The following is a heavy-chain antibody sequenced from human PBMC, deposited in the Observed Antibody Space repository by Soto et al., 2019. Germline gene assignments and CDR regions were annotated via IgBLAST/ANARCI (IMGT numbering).Heavy chain of an antibody. CDR3: ARRSSCWYFDY. D-gene: IGHD6-19*01. J-gene: IGHJ4*02. CDR2: ISGSGGST. CDR1: GFTFSSYA. V-gene: IGHV3-23*01. Sequence: EVQLLESGGGLVQPGGSLRLSCAASGFTFSSYAMSWVRQAPGKGLEWVSAISGSGGSTYYADAVKGRFTISRDNSKNTLDVPMNSLRAEDRAEYYCARRSSCWYFDYWGQGALFTVSS.